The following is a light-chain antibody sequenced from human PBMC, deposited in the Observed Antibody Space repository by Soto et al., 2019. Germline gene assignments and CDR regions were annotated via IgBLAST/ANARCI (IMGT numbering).Light chain of an antibody. CDR1: QSVSSY. Sequence: EILFAQSPATPCFSPWGRASLSFRASQSVSSYLAWYQQKPGQAPRLLIYDASNRATGILARFSGSGSGTDFTLTISSLEPEDFAVYYCQQRSNWPPPTFGQGTRLEIK. V-gene: IGKV3-11*01. CDR3: QQRSNWPPPT. J-gene: IGKJ5*01. CDR2: DAS.